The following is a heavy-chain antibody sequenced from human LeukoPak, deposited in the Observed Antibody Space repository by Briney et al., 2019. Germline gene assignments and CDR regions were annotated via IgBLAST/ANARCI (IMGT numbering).Heavy chain of an antibody. Sequence: PGGSLRLSCAASGFTFSSYTMNWVRQAPGKGLEWVSSISSSSSAIYYAASVKGRFTIFRDNAKNSLYLQMNSLRAEHTAVYYCARRLMSHYGMDVWGQGTTVTVSS. D-gene: IGHD2-21*01. J-gene: IGHJ6*02. CDR3: ARRLMSHYGMDV. CDR2: ISSSSSAI. CDR1: GFTFSSYT. V-gene: IGHV3-48*04.